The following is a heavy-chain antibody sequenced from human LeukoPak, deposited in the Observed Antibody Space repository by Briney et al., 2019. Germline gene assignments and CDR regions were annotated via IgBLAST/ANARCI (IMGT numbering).Heavy chain of an antibody. CDR2: IDPSDSYN. V-gene: IGHV5-10-1*01. CDR1: GYNFTNYW. J-gene: IGHJ4*02. D-gene: IGHD6-6*01. Sequence: GESLKISSKGSGYNFTNYWISWVRQMSAKSLEWMGTIDPSDSYNNYSPSFQGHVTTSADKSISTAYLQWSSLKASDTAMYYCARAYSRSRFDYWGQGTLVTVSS. CDR3: ARAYSRSRFDY.